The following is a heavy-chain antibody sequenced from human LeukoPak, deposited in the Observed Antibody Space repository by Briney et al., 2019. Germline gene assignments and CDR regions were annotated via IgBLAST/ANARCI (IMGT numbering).Heavy chain of an antibody. CDR2: IYYSGST. CDR3: ARVYSRSIFDY. D-gene: IGHD6-13*01. V-gene: IGHV4-59*01. CDR1: GGSLSSYY. Sequence: SETLSLTCTVSGGSLSSYYWSWVRQPPGKGLEWIGYIYYSGSTNYNPSLKCRVTISVDTSKNQFSLKLSSVTAADTAVYYCARVYSRSIFDYWGQGTLVTVSS. J-gene: IGHJ4*02.